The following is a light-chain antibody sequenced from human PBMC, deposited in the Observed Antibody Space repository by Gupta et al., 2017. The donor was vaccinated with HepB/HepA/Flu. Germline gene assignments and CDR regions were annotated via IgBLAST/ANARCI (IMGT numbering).Light chain of an antibody. CDR1: ALPKQY. Sequence: SYELAQPPSLSVSPGQTARITCSGDALPKQYAYWYQQRPGQAPLLIIFKDTERPSGIPERFSGSTSGTTITLNINGVQAEDEAEYYCQSVEPTGTHVVFGGGTKLTVL. CDR2: KDT. CDR3: QSVEPTGTHVV. V-gene: IGLV3-25*03. J-gene: IGLJ2*01.